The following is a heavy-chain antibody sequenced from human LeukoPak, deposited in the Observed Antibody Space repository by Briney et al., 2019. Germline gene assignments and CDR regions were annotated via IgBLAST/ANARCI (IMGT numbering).Heavy chain of an antibody. CDR2: IYHSRST. J-gene: IGHJ4*02. CDR3: ARDRSISATGLDY. V-gene: IGHV4-4*02. Sequence: PSGTLSLTCAVSGGSISSNNWWSWVRQPPGKGLEWIGEIYHSRSTNYNPSLASRVTISLDKSKNQFSLKPNSVTAADTAVYYCARDRSISATGLDYWGQGTLVTVSS. D-gene: IGHD6-13*01. CDR1: GGSISSNNW.